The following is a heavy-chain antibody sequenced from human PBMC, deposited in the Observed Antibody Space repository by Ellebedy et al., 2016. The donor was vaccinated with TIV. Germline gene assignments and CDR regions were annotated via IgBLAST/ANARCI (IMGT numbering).Heavy chain of an antibody. CDR2: IIPIFGTA. CDR1: GGTFSSYA. V-gene: IGHV1-69*13. J-gene: IGHJ3*02. CDR3: ASPRGGPYCGGDCSRYDAFDI. Sequence: SVKVSXKASGGTFSSYAISWVRQAPGQGLEWMGGIIPIFGTANYAQKFQGRVTITADESTSTAYMELSSLRSEDTAVYYCASPRGGPYCGGDCSRYDAFDIWGQGTMVTVSS. D-gene: IGHD2-21*01.